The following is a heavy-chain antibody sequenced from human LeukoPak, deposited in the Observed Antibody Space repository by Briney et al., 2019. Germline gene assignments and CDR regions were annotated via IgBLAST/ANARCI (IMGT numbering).Heavy chain of an antibody. Sequence: GGSLRLSCAASGFTFSSYGMHWVRQAPGKGLEWVAFIRYDGSNKYYADSVKGRFTISRDNSKNTLYLQMNSLRAEDTAVYYCARDPYCSSTSCYEGYWGQGTLVTVSS. J-gene: IGHJ4*02. CDR3: ARDPYCSSTSCYEGY. V-gene: IGHV3-30*02. CDR2: IRYDGSNK. D-gene: IGHD2-2*01. CDR1: GFTFSSYG.